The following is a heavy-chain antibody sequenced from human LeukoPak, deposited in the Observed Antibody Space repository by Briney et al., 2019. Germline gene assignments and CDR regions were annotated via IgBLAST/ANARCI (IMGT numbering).Heavy chain of an antibody. V-gene: IGHV4-30-4*08. CDR1: GVSISSGDYY. D-gene: IGHD3-22*01. J-gene: IGHJ4*02. CDR3: ARDIPSSGYYYDRQVGFDY. CDR2: IYYSGST. Sequence: PSETLSLTCTVSGVSISSGDYYWSWIRQPPGKGLEWIGYIYYSGSTYYNPSLKSRVTISVDTSKNQFSLKLSSVTAADTAVYYCARDIPSSGYYYDRQVGFDYWGQGTLVTVSS.